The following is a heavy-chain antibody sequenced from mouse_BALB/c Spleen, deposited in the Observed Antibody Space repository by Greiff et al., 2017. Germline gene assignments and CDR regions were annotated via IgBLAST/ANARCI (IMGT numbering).Heavy chain of an antibody. V-gene: IGHV1-69*02. D-gene: IGHD2-10*02. Sequence: QVQLQQPGAELVRPGASVTLSCKASGYTFTSYWINWVRQRPGQGLEWIGNIYPSDSYTNYNQKFKDKATLTVDKSSSTTYMQLSSPTTEDAAFYYCTRSKYGNYDYAMDYWGQGTSVTVAS. CDR3: TRSKYGNYDYAMDY. CDR1: GYTFTSYW. J-gene: IGHJ4*01. CDR2: IYPSDSYT.